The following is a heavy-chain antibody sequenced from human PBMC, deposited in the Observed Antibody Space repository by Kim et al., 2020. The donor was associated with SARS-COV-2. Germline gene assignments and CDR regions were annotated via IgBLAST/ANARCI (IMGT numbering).Heavy chain of an antibody. V-gene: IGHV4-39*01. D-gene: IGHD5-18*01. CDR3: ARGGYSYGSSYYYYGMDV. J-gene: IGHJ6*02. CDR1: GGSISSSSYY. Sequence: SETLSLTCTVSGGSISSSSYYWGWIRQPPGKGLEWIGSIYYSGSTYHNPSLKSRVTISVDTSKNQFSLKLSSVTAADTAVYYCARGGYSYGSSYYYYGMDVWGQGTTVTVSS. CDR2: IYYSGST.